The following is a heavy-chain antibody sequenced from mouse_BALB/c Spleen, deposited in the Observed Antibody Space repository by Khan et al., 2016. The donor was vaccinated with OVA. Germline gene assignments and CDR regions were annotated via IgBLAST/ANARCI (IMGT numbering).Heavy chain of an antibody. D-gene: IGHD1-1*01. Sequence: EVQLVESGPGLVKPSQTVSLTCTVTGISITTGNYRWSWIRQFPGNKLEWIGNIYYSGTITYNPSLTSRTTITRDTSKSQFFLEMNSLTAEDTATYFSARDYGSLYWYFDVWGAGTTVTVSS. CDR3: ARDYGSLYWYFDV. CDR1: GISITTGNYR. V-gene: IGHV3-5*02. CDR2: IYYSGTI. J-gene: IGHJ1*01.